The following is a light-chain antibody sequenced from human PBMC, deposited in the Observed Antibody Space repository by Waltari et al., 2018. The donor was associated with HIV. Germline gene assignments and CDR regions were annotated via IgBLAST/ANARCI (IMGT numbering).Light chain of an antibody. CDR2: WAS. CDR3: HQYYTTPHVT. J-gene: IGKJ1*01. V-gene: IGKV4-1*01. CDR1: PSVLYSSNNKNY. Sequence: DIVMTPSSESLVVSLGERAPIQCKVSPSVLYSSNNKNYLAWYQQKPGQPPKLLIYWASTRESGVPDRFSGSGSGTDFTLTISSLQAEDVAVYYCHQYYTTPHVTFGRGTKVEIK.